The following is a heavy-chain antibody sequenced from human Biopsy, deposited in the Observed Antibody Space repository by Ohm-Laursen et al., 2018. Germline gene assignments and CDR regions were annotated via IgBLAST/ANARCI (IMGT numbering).Heavy chain of an antibody. D-gene: IGHD4-23*01. J-gene: IGHJ6*02. CDR1: GFSFSDYH. CDR3: ARDTRWSPYSMDV. CDR2: ISGGGTI. Sequence: SLRLSCTASGFSFSDYHMRWIRQAPGRGLEWVSYISGGGTIYYGDPMKGRVTISRDNAKNSLYLQMHSLRAKDTAVYYCARDTRWSPYSMDVWGQGTTVTVSS. V-gene: IGHV3-11*01.